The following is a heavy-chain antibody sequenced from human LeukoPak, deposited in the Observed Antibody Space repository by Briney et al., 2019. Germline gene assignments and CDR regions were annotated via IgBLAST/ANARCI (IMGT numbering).Heavy chain of an antibody. D-gene: IGHD5-12*01. J-gene: IGHJ4*02. CDR2: ISAYNGNT. Sequence: ASVKVSCKASGYTFTSYGISWVRQAPGQGLEWMGWISAYNGNTNYAQKLQGRVTMTTDTSTSTVYMELSSLRSEDTAVYYCAREGSDIVVYEGSPGFDYWGQGTLVTVSS. CDR3: AREGSDIVVYEGSPGFDY. V-gene: IGHV1-18*01. CDR1: GYTFTSYG.